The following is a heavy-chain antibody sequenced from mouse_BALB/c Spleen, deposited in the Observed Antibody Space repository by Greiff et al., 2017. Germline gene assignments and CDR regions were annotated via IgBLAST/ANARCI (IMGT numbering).Heavy chain of an antibody. CDR1: GFSLTSYG. CDR2: IWAGGST. V-gene: IGHV2-9*02. Sequence: VQLQQSGPGLVAPSQSLSITCTVSGFSLTSYGVHWVRQPPGKGLEWLGVIWAGGSTNYNSALMSRLSISKDNSKSQVFLKMNSLQTDDTAMYYCAREMGQYYYAMDYWGQGTSVTVSS. J-gene: IGHJ4*01. D-gene: IGHD2-3*01. CDR3: AREMGQYYYAMDY.